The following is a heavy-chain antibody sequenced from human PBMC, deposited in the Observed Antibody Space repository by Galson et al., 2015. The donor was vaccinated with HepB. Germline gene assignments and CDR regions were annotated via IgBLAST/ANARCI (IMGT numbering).Heavy chain of an antibody. J-gene: IGHJ4*02. Sequence: SLRLSCAASGFTFSGSAMHWVRQASGKGLEWVGRIRSKANSYATAYAASVKGRFTISRDDSKNTAYLQMNSLKTEDTAVYYCTRLRTTYGDYDPFDYWGQGTLVTVSS. CDR2: IRSKANSYAT. D-gene: IGHD4-17*01. CDR1: GFTFSGSA. CDR3: TRLRTTYGDYDPFDY. V-gene: IGHV3-73*01.